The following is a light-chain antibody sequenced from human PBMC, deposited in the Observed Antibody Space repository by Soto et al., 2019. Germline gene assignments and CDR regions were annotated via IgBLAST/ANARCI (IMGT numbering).Light chain of an antibody. CDR1: SSDVGDRNY. CDR2: EVN. Sequence: QSALTQPASVSGSPGQSITISCTGTSSDVGDRNYVSWYQQHPGKAPKLMIYEVNNRPSGVSNRFSGSKSGNTASLTISGLQAEDEADYHFSSYTTIGTWVFGGGTKLTVL. V-gene: IGLV2-14*03. J-gene: IGLJ3*02. CDR3: SSYTTIGTWV.